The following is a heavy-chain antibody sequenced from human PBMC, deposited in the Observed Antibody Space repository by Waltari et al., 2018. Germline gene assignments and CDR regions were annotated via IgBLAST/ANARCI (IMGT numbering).Heavy chain of an antibody. Sequence: EVQLVHSGAEVKKPGATVKISCKASGYTLSDYFMHWVQQAPGKGLEWVGRIDPEDGETVYAEKFQGRVTITADTSTDTSYLELSSLRSDDTAVYYCAPLPGGSGQTFDYWGQGTLLTVSS. J-gene: IGHJ4*02. D-gene: IGHD3-10*01. CDR3: APLPGGSGQTFDY. V-gene: IGHV1-69-2*01. CDR2: IDPEDGET. CDR1: GYTLSDYF.